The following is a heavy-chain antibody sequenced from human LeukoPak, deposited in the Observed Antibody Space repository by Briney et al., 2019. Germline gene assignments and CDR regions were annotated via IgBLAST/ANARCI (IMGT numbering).Heavy chain of an antibody. CDR2: ISSSGSNI. CDR1: GFTFSSYE. Sequence: PGGSLRLSCAASGFTFSSYEMNWVRQAPGKGLEWVSYISSSGSNIYYADSVKGRFTVSRDNAKNSLYLQMNSLRAEDTAVYYCAKDSAKKYDDYWGQGTLVTVSS. CDR3: AKDSAKKYDDY. V-gene: IGHV3-48*03. D-gene: IGHD2/OR15-2a*01. J-gene: IGHJ4*02.